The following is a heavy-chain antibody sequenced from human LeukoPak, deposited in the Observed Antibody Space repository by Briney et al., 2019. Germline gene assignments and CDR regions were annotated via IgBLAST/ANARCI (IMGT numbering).Heavy chain of an antibody. CDR1: GFTFTNYW. CDR3: ARDNYGSGSHGD. CDR2: IKQDGSEK. D-gene: IGHD3-10*01. Sequence: PGGSLRLSCAASGFTFTNYWMSWVRQTPGKGLEWVGNIKQDGSEKDYVDSVKGRFTISRDNAKNSLFLQMNSLRAEDTAVYYCARDNYGSGSHGDWGQGTLVTVPS. V-gene: IGHV3-7*04. J-gene: IGHJ4*02.